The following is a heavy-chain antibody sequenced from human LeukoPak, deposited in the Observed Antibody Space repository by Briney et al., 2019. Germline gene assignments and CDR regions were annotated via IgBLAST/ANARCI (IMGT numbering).Heavy chain of an antibody. J-gene: IGHJ6*03. Sequence: SETLSLTCAVYGGTFSGYYWSWIRQPPGKRLEWVGESNDSGGTNYNPSLKSRVTISADKSKNQVSLKLTSVTAADTAVYYCTRLSVIVGSTLEYYYYYMDVWGQGTTVTVSS. CDR2: SNDSGGT. D-gene: IGHD1-26*01. CDR1: GGTFSGYY. CDR3: TRLSVIVGSTLEYYYYYMDV. V-gene: IGHV4-34*01.